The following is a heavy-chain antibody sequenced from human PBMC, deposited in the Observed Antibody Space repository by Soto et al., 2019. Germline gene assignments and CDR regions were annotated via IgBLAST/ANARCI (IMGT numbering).Heavy chain of an antibody. CDR2: IIPLFGTA. V-gene: IGHV1-69*05. J-gene: IGHJ2*01. CDR3: AQTLGLAVAGPGRFDL. Sequence: QVQLVQSGAEVKKPGSSVKVSCKASGGTFSRYAISWVRQAPGQGLEWMGGIIPLFGTANYAQKFQGRVTMPXXEXTXXAYMELRRLRSEDTAVYYCAQTLGLAVAGPGRFDLWGRGTLVTVSS. D-gene: IGHD6-19*01. CDR1: GGTFSRYA.